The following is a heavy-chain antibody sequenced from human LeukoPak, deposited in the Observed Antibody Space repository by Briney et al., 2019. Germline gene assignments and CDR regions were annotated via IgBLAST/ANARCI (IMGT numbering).Heavy chain of an antibody. D-gene: IGHD5-24*01. V-gene: IGHV3-48*03. Sequence: AGGSLRLSCAASGFTFSSYEMNWVRQAPGKGLEWVSYISSSGSTIYYADSMKGRFTISRDNAKNSLYLEMKSLRAEDTAVYYCASYRDGYHSAFDLWGHGTLVTVSS. CDR2: ISSSGSTI. CDR1: GFTFSSYE. J-gene: IGHJ3*01. CDR3: ASYRDGYHSAFDL.